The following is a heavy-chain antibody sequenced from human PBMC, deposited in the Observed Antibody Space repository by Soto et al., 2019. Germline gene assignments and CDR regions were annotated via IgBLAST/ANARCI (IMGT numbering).Heavy chain of an antibody. J-gene: IGHJ6*02. D-gene: IGHD2-15*01. CDR1: GSTFSPYA. CDR3: ARRYSHNLLGGVDYYYGMDV. V-gene: IGHV3-23*01. Sequence: GGSLRLSCAASGSTFSPYAMSWVRQAPGKGLEWVSTISGSGGSTYYADSVKGRFTISRDNSQNTLYLLMNTLRAEDTAVYYCARRYSHNLLGGVDYYYGMDVWGQGTTVTVSS. CDR2: ISGSGGST.